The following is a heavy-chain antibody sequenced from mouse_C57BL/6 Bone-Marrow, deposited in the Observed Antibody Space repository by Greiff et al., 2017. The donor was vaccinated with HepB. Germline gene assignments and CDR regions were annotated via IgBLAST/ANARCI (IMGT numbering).Heavy chain of an antibody. CDR2: IWRGGST. J-gene: IGHJ3*01. D-gene: IGHD1-1*02. CDR3: AKKGGGNGDWFAY. V-gene: IGHV2-5*01. CDR1: GFSLTSSG. Sequence: VQLQESGPGLVQPSQSLSITCTVSGFSLTSSGVHWVRQSPGKGLEWLGVIWRGGSTDYNAAFMSRLSITKDNSKSQVFFKMNSLQADDTAIYYCAKKGGGNGDWFAYWGQGTLVTVSA.